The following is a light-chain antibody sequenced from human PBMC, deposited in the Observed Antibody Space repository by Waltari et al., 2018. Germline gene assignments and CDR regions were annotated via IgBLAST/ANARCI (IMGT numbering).Light chain of an antibody. V-gene: IGLV6-57*03. CDR1: SGNIATNY. CDR3: QSFDSSHVV. Sequence: FMLTQPHSVSESPGKTVTISCPRRSGNIATNYVQWYQQRPGSAPTKVIYEDNQRPSGVPDRFSGSIDSSSNSASLIISGLKAEDEADYYCQSFDSSHVVFGGGTKLTVL. CDR2: EDN. J-gene: IGLJ2*01.